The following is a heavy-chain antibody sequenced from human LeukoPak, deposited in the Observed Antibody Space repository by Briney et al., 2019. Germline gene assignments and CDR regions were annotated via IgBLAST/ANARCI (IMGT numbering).Heavy chain of an antibody. CDR2: ISGDGGST. V-gene: IGHV3-43*02. D-gene: IGHD5-18*01. CDR1: GFTFDDYA. Sequence: PGGSLRLSCAASGFTFDDYAMHWVRQAPGKGLEWVSLISGDGGSTYYADSVKGRFTISRDNSKNSLYLQMNSLRTEDTALYYCAKDEYSYGQNAFDIWGQGTMVTVSS. J-gene: IGHJ3*02. CDR3: AKDEYSYGQNAFDI.